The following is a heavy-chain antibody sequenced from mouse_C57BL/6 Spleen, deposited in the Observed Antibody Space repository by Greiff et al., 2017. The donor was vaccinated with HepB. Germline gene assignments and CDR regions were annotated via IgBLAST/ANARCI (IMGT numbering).Heavy chain of an antibody. D-gene: IGHD1-1*01. V-gene: IGHV1-50*01. CDR1: GYTFTSYW. Sequence: QVQLQQPGAELVKPGASVKLSCKASGYTFTSYWMQWVKQRPGQGLEWIGEIDPSDSYTNYNQKFKGKATLTVDTSSSTAYMQLSSLTSEDSAVYYCASGGHYDGSSYYAMDYWGQGTSVTVSS. CDR2: IDPSDSYT. CDR3: ASGGHYDGSSYYAMDY. J-gene: IGHJ4*01.